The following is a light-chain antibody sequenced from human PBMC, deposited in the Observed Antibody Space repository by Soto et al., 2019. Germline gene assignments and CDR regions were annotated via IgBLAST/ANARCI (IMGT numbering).Light chain of an antibody. CDR1: QSVNSN. V-gene: IGKV3-15*01. J-gene: IGKJ1*01. Sequence: EIVMTQSPATLSVSPGERATLSCRASQSVNSNLAWYQHKPGRAPRLLIYGASTRATGIPARFSGSGTGTEFNLTISSLQSEDFAVYYCQQYDNWLPWTFGQGTKVEL. CDR3: QQYDNWLPWT. CDR2: GAS.